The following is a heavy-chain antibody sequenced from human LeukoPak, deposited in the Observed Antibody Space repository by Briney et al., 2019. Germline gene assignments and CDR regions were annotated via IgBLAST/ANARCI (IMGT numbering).Heavy chain of an antibody. CDR2: FSGSGGST. CDR3: ASLADFWSAFDY. Sequence: GGSLRLSCAASGFTFSSYAMGWVRQTPGKGLEWVSGFSGSGGSTYYADSVKGRFTISRDNSKNTLYLQMNSLRAEDAALYYCASLADFWSAFDYWGQGTLVTVSS. D-gene: IGHD3-3*01. V-gene: IGHV3-23*01. J-gene: IGHJ4*02. CDR1: GFTFSSYA.